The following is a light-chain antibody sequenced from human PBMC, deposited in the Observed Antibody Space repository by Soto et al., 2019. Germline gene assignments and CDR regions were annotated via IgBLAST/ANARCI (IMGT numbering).Light chain of an antibody. CDR2: GNT. CDR1: SSNIGAGYD. Sequence: QTVVTQPPSVSGDPGQRVTISCTGSSSNIGAGYDVHWYQHLPGRAPKLLIYGNTNRPSGVPDRFSGSKSGTSASLAITGLQAEDEADYYCLSFDSSLSVVFGGGTKLTVL. CDR3: LSFDSSLSVV. V-gene: IGLV1-40*01. J-gene: IGLJ2*01.